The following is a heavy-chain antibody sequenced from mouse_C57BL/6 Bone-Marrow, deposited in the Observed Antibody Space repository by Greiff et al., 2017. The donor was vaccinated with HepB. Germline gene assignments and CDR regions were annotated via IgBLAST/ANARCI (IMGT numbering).Heavy chain of an antibody. CDR3: ARGGYDYDYFDY. D-gene: IGHD2-4*01. V-gene: IGHV5-4*03. CDR1: GFTFSSYA. Sequence: DVKLVESGGGLVKPGGSLKLSCAASGFTFSSYAMSWVRQTPEKRLEWVATISDGGSYTYYPDNVKGRFTISRDNAKNNLYLQMSHLKSEDTAMYYCARGGYDYDYFDYWGQGTTLTVSS. CDR2: ISDGGSYT. J-gene: IGHJ2*01.